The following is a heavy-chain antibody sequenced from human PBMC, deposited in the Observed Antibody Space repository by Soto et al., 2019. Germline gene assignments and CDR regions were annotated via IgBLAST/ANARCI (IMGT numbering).Heavy chain of an antibody. CDR2: IDYNGVT. D-gene: IGHD2-15*01. CDR1: GGSIYRSGYY. J-gene: IGHJ4*02. CDR3: GKVLVGATGHTDSDS. Sequence: PSETLSLTCTVSGGSIYRSGYYWGRIRQPPGRGLEWIGNIDYNGVTYSNPSLKSRVTISRDTSKNQFSLKLTSVTAADTALYYCGKVLVGATGHTDSDSWGPGTLDTVSS. V-gene: IGHV4-39*01.